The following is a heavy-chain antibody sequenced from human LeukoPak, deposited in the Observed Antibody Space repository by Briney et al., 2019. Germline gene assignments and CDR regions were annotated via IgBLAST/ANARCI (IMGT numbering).Heavy chain of an antibody. Sequence: ASVKVSCKASGYSFTSYYMHWVRQAPGQGLEWMGIINPSGGSTSYAQKFQGRVTMTGDMSTRTAYMELSSLRSEDTAVYYCARDNDSRDPPHFDYWGQGTLVTVSS. CDR3: ARDNDSRDPPHFDY. CDR1: GYSFTSYY. D-gene: IGHD3-16*01. J-gene: IGHJ4*02. V-gene: IGHV1-46*01. CDR2: INPSGGST.